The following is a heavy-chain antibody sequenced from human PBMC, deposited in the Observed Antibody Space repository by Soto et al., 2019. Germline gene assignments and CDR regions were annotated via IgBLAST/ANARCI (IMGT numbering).Heavy chain of an antibody. Sequence: KVSCKASGYSFTSYWIGWVRQMPGKGLEWMGIIYPGDSDTRYSPSFQGQVTISADKSISTAYLQWSSLKASDTAMYYCARLFDDARQNYDFWSGYHPRYYYYYGMDVWGQGTTVTVSS. CDR1: GYSFTSYW. D-gene: IGHD3-3*01. J-gene: IGHJ6*02. CDR2: IYPGDSDT. CDR3: ARLFDDARQNYDFWSGYHPRYYYYYGMDV. V-gene: IGHV5-51*01.